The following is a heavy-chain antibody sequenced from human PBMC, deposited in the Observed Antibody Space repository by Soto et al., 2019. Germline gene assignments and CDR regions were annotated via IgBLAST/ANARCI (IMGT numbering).Heavy chain of an antibody. J-gene: IGHJ6*02. D-gene: IGHD3-9*01. CDR3: ARGGRRHFDRQQSYYYYGMDV. V-gene: IGHV1-69*02. CDR1: GGTFSSYT. Sequence: ASVKVSCKASGGTFSSYTISWVRQAPGQGLEWMGRIIPILGIANYAQKFQGRVTITADESTSTAYMELSSLRSEDTAVYYCARGGRRHFDRQQSYYYYGMDVWGQGTTVTVSS. CDR2: IIPILGIA.